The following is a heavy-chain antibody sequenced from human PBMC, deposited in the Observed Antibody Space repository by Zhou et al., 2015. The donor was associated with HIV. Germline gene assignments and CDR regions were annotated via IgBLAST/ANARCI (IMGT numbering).Heavy chain of an antibody. CDR3: ARGHSGSTRLKYYYYYYMDV. V-gene: IGHV1-18*01. Sequence: QVHLVQSGAEVKKPGASVKVSCKASGYMFSAYGITWVRQVPGQGLEWVGWISGYNGATDYAQTLQDRLTMTTDTSTNTAYMELRSLRSDDTAVYYCARGHSGSTRLKYYYYYYMDVWGKGTTVTVSS. J-gene: IGHJ6*03. D-gene: IGHD2-2*01. CDR2: ISGYNGAT. CDR1: GYMFSAYG.